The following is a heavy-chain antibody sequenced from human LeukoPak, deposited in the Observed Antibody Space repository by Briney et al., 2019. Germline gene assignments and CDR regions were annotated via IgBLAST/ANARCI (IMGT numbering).Heavy chain of an antibody. D-gene: IGHD2-21*02. CDR3: ARGVVVTEKYYFDY. CDR1: GFTFNNYN. Sequence: GGSLRLSCAASGFTFNNYNVNWVRQAPGKGLEWVSSISSISSSYIYYADSVKGRFTISRDNAKNSLYLQMNSLRAEDTAVYYCARGVVVTEKYYFDYWGQGTLVTVSS. V-gene: IGHV3-21*01. J-gene: IGHJ4*02. CDR2: ISSISSSYI.